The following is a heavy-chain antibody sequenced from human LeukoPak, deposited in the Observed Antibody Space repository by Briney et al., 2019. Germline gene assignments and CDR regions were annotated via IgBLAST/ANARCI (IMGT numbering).Heavy chain of an antibody. CDR2: ISQDGSQR. V-gene: IGHV3-7*05. CDR1: GFTFTNYW. Sequence: GGSLRLSCATSGFTFTNYWMTWFRQAPGKGLEWVAAISQDGSQRFYLDSLTGRFTISRDNAQNSLHLRLNSLRAEDTAVYYCARSSTVIVGDFGYWGQGTLVTVSS. J-gene: IGHJ4*02. CDR3: ARSSTVIVGDFGY. D-gene: IGHD3-22*01.